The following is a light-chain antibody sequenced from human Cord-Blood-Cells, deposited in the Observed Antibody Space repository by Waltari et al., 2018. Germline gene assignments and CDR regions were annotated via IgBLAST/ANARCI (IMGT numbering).Light chain of an antibody. CDR3: GTWDSSLSAYV. V-gene: IGLV1-51*01. CDR2: DNN. Sequence: QSVLTQPPSVSAAPGQTVTISCSGSSPNIGNNYVSRYQQLPGTAPKLLIYDNNKRPSGIPDRFSGSKSGTSATLGITGLQTGDEADYYCGTWDSSLSAYVFGTGTKVTVL. CDR1: SPNIGNNY. J-gene: IGLJ1*01.